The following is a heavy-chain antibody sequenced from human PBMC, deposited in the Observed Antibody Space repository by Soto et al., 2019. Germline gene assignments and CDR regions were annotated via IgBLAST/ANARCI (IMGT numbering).Heavy chain of an antibody. CDR1: GFTFSDYY. CDR3: ARDGSGWASYFEY. V-gene: IGHV3-11*05. CDR2: ISSTGSYT. J-gene: IGHJ4*02. Sequence: GGSLRLSCAASGFTFSDYYMSWIRQSPGKGLEWVSYISSTGSYTNYADSVKGRFTISRDNAKNSLYLQMNSLRAEDTAVYYCARDGSGWASYFEYWGQGTLVTVSS. D-gene: IGHD6-19*01.